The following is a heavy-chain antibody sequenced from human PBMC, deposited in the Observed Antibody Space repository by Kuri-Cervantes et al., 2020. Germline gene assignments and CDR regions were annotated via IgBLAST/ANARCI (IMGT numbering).Heavy chain of an antibody. CDR3: VRGGNIVVVTDAFDI. V-gene: IGHV4-39*01. CDR1: GGSISSSSYY. J-gene: IGHJ3*02. Sequence: ESLKISCTVSGGSISSSSYYWGWIRQPPGKGLEWIGSIYYSGSTYYNPSLKSRVTISVDTSKNQFSLKLSSVTAADTAVYYCVRGGNIVVVTDAFDIWGQGTMVTVSS. CDR2: IYYSGST. D-gene: IGHD2-21*02.